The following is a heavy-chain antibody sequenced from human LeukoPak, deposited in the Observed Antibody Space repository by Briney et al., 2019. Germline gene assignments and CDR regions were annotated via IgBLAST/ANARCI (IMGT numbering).Heavy chain of an antibody. CDR3: ARVTPGSSSWYNFDL. J-gene: IGHJ2*01. CDR2: IYYSGST. V-gene: IGHV4-39*07. Sequence: SETLSLTCTVSGGSFRSSSYYWGWIRQTPGKGLEWIGCIYYSGSTNYNPSLKSRVTISVDTSRNQFSLKLSSVTAADTAVYYCARVTPGSSSWYNFDLWGRGTLVTVSS. D-gene: IGHD6-13*01. CDR1: GGSFRSSSYY.